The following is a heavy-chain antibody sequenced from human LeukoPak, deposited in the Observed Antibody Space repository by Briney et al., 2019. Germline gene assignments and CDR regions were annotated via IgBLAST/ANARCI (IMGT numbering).Heavy chain of an antibody. D-gene: IGHD6-13*01. Sequence: ASVKVSCKASGYTFTSYGISWVRQAPGQGLEWMGWISAYNGNTNYAQKLQGRVTMTTDTSTSTAYMELRSLRSDDTAVYHCARVKGDTAAGHYPHWGQGTLVTVSS. CDR3: ARVKGDTAAGHYPH. CDR1: GYTFTSYG. J-gene: IGHJ4*02. V-gene: IGHV1-18*01. CDR2: ISAYNGNT.